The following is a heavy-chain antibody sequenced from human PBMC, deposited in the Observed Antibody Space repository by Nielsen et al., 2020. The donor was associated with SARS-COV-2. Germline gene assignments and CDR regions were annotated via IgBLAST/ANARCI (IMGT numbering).Heavy chain of an antibody. CDR3: AKGILDNYCTNGVCHSSGVDY. Sequence: GGSLRLSCAASGFTFSSYAMSWVRQAPGKGLEWVSAISGSGGSTYYADSVKGRFTISRDNSKNTLYLQMNSLRAEDTAVYYCAKGILDNYCTNGVCHSSGVDYWGQGTLVTVSS. V-gene: IGHV3-23*01. D-gene: IGHD2-8*01. CDR1: GFTFSSYA. J-gene: IGHJ4*02. CDR2: ISGSGGST.